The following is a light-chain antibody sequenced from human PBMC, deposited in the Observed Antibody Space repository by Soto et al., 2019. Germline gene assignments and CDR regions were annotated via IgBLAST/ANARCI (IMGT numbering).Light chain of an antibody. V-gene: IGLV2-8*01. CDR2: GVN. CDR1: SSDVGGYTY. Sequence: QSALTQPPSASGSPGQSVAISCTGTSSDVGGYTYVSWYQQYPGKAPKLMIYGVNNRPSGVPDRFSGSKSGNTASLTVSGLQAEDEADYDCSSYAGRNIWVFGGGTKLTVL. CDR3: SSYAGRNIWV. J-gene: IGLJ3*02.